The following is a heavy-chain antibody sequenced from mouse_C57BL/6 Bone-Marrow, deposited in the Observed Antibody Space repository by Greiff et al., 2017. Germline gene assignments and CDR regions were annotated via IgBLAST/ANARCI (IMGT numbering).Heavy chain of an antibody. J-gene: IGHJ4*01. CDR3: ARHYSNYGNAMDY. CDR2: INSDGGST. Sequence: EVQGVESGGGLVQPGESLKLSCESNEYEFPSHDMSWVRKTPEKRLELVAAINSDGGSTYYPDTMVRRFIISRDNTKRTLYLKMSSLRSEDTALYYCARHYSNYGNAMDYWGQGTSVTVSS. D-gene: IGHD2-5*01. CDR1: EYEFPSHD. V-gene: IGHV5-2*01.